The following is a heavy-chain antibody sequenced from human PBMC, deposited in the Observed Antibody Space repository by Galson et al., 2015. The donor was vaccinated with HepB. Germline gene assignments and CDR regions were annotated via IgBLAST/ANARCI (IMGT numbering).Heavy chain of an antibody. CDR2: IKQDGSEK. CDR1: GFTFSSHW. CDR3: ARGYCSGGSCYRSGFDI. J-gene: IGHJ3*02. V-gene: IGHV3-7*03. Sequence: SLRLSCAASGFTFSSHWMTWVRQAPEKGLEWVANIKQDGSEKYYVDSVKGRFTISRDNAKTSLYLEMNSLRAEDTAVYHCARGYCSGGSCYRSGFDIWGQGTMVSVST. D-gene: IGHD2-15*01.